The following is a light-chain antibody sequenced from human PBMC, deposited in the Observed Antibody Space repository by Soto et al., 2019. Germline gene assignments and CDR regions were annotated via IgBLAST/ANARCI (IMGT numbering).Light chain of an antibody. Sequence: EIVMTQSPATLSVSPGERATLSCRASQSVSSNLAWYQQKPGQAPRLLIYGASTRATGIPARFSGSGSGTEFTLTISRLQSEHFAVYYCQQYNNWPQTFGQGTKVDIK. V-gene: IGKV3-15*01. J-gene: IGKJ1*01. CDR2: GAS. CDR3: QQYNNWPQT. CDR1: QSVSSN.